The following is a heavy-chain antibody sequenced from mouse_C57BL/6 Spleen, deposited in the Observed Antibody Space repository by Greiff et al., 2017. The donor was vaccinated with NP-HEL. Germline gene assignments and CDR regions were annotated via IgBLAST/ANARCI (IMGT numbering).Heavy chain of an antibody. D-gene: IGHD2-4*01. J-gene: IGHJ3*01. CDR1: GYTFTSYW. V-gene: IGHV1-55*01. CDR3: ARKDQALYYDYDERAWFAY. CDR2: IYPGSGST. Sequence: VQLQQPGAELVKPGASVKMSCKASGYTFTSYWITWVKQRPGQGLEWIGDIYPGSGSTNYNEKFKSKATLTVDTSSSTAYMQLSSLTSEDSAVYYCARKDQALYYDYDERAWFAYWGQGTLVTVSA.